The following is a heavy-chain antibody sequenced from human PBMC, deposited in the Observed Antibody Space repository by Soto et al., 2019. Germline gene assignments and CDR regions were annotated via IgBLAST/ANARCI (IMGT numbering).Heavy chain of an antibody. CDR1: GASIDRSNYY. D-gene: IGHD3-22*01. CDR2: TYYNGNA. CDR3: ARHFVAVVIKGWGY. J-gene: IGHJ4*02. V-gene: IGHV4-39*01. Sequence: QLQLQESGPGLVKPSETLSLTCTVSGASIDRSNYYWDWIRQPPGKGLEWIGTTYYNGNAYYNPSHKSRVAMSVDTSKNHFSLKLISVTAADTAVYYCARHFVAVVIKGWGYWGQGTLVTVSS.